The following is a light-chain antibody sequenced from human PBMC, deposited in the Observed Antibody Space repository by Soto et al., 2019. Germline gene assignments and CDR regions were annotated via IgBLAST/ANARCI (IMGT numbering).Light chain of an antibody. Sequence: EIVLTQSPGTLSLSPGERATLSCRASQSVSSSYLAWYQQKPGQAPRLLIYGASNRATGIPDRFSGSGSGTDFTLTISRLEPEDVAVYFCQHDNNSPEYNFGQGTKLEIK. J-gene: IGKJ2*01. CDR1: QSVSSSY. CDR2: GAS. V-gene: IGKV3-20*01. CDR3: QHDNNSPEYN.